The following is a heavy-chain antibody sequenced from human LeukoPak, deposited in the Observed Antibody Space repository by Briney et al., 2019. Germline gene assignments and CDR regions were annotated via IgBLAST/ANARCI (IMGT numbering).Heavy chain of an antibody. D-gene: IGHD2-2*01. CDR1: GGSISSSSYY. CDR2: IYYSGST. Sequence: LETLSLTCTVSGGSISSSSYYWGWIRQPPGKGQEWIGSIYYSGSTYYNPSLKSRVTISVDTSKNQFSLKLSSMTAADTAVYYCARSRDCSSTSCYFDYYYYYMDVWGKGTTVTVSS. CDR3: ARSRDCSSTSCYFDYYYYYMDV. V-gene: IGHV4-39*07. J-gene: IGHJ6*03.